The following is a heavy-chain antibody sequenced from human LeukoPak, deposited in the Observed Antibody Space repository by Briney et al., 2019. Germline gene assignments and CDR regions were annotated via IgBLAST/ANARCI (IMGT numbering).Heavy chain of an antibody. Sequence: GGSLRLSCAASGFTFSSYAMSWVRQAPGKGLEWVSAISGSGGSTYYADSVKGRFTISRDNAKSSLYLQMNSLRAEDTAVYYCARDIGMVRGVIITNHFDYWGQGTLVTVSS. CDR1: GFTFSSYA. CDR2: ISGSGGST. V-gene: IGHV3-23*01. CDR3: ARDIGMVRGVIITNHFDY. J-gene: IGHJ4*02. D-gene: IGHD3-10*01.